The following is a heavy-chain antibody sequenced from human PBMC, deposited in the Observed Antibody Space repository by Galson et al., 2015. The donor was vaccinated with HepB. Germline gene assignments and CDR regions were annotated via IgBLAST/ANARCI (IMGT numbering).Heavy chain of an antibody. Sequence: SVKVSCKASGYTFTNYAMNWVRQAPGRGLEWLGWINTNTGNPTYAQGFTGRFVFSLDASVNTAYLQISSLKAEDSAFYYCARVTSIYYYNSSYSYYYYGMDVRGQGTTVTVSS. CDR2: INTNTGNP. V-gene: IGHV7-4-1*02. CDR1: GYTFTNYA. J-gene: IGHJ6*02. CDR3: ARVTSIYYYNSSYSYYYYGMDV. D-gene: IGHD3-22*01.